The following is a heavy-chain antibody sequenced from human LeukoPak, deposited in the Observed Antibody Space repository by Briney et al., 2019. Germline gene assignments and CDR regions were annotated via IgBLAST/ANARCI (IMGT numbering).Heavy chain of an antibody. Sequence: PSETLSLTCSVSGDSISRSYWIWIRQSPGNGLEWIGFIHHSGSADYNPSLKSRVTISIDTSKTQFSLKLSSVTAADTAVYYCARGLNDDGEFVAVSYWGQGTLVTVSS. CDR1: GDSISRSY. D-gene: IGHD4-17*01. CDR2: IHHSGSA. J-gene: IGHJ4*02. V-gene: IGHV4-59*01. CDR3: ARGLNDDGEFVAVSY.